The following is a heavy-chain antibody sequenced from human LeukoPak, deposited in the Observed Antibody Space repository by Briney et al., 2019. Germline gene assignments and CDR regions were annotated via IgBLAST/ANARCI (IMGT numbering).Heavy chain of an antibody. Sequence: PSQTLSLTCTVSGGSISSGDYYWSWIRQPPGKGLEWIGYIYYSGSTDYNPSFKSRVTISVDTSKNQFSLKLRSVTAAGTAVYYCAALGYDSSGYYYGPFDIWGQGTMVTVSS. V-gene: IGHV4-61*08. CDR1: GGSISSGDYY. D-gene: IGHD3-22*01. CDR3: AALGYDSSGYYYGPFDI. CDR2: IYYSGST. J-gene: IGHJ3*02.